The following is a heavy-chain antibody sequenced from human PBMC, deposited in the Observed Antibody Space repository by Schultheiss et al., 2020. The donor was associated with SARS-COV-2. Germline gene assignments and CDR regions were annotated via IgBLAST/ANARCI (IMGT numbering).Heavy chain of an antibody. CDR1: GYTLTELS. V-gene: IGHV1-24*01. CDR3: ASWYYYDSSAYYFDY. D-gene: IGHD3-22*01. Sequence: ASVKVSCKVSGYTLTELSMHWVRQAPGKGLEWMGGFDPEDGETIYAQKFQGRVTITADESTSTAYMELSSLRSEDTAVYYCASWYYYDSSAYYFDYWGQGTLVTVSS. J-gene: IGHJ4*02. CDR2: FDPEDGET.